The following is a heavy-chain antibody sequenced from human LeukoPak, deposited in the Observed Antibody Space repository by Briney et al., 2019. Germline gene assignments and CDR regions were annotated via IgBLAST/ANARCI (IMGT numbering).Heavy chain of an antibody. J-gene: IGHJ3*02. D-gene: IGHD5-12*01. CDR2: ISSSGSTI. V-gene: IGHV3-11*04. CDR1: GFTFSDYY. CDR3: ARDRGYSGYDYVFDI. Sequence: GGSLRLSCAASGFTFSDYYMSWIRQAPGKGLEWVSYISSSGSTIYYADSVKGRFTISRDNAKNSLYLQMNSLRVEDTAVYYCARDRGYSGYDYVFDIWGQGTMVTVSS.